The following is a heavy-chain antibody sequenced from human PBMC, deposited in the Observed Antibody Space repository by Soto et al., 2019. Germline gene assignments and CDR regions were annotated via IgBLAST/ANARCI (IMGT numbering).Heavy chain of an antibody. CDR1: GFTFSSYG. J-gene: IGHJ3*02. Sequence: QVQLVESGGGVVQPGRSLRLSCAASGFTFSSYGMHWVRQAPGKGLEWVAVISYDGSNKYYADSVKGRFTISRDNSKNTLYLQMNSLRAEDTAVYYCATVQDYGGGNACDIWGQGTMVTVSS. D-gene: IGHD4-17*01. V-gene: IGHV3-30*03. CDR3: ATVQDYGGGNACDI. CDR2: ISYDGSNK.